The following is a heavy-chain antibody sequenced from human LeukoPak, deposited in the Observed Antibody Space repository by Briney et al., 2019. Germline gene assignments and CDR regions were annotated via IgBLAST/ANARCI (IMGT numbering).Heavy chain of an antibody. D-gene: IGHD2-15*01. Sequence: GSLRLSCAASGFTFSSNGMHWVRRAPGKGLEWVAVISYDGSNKYYADSVKGRFTISRDNSKNTLYLQMNSLRAEDTAVYYCANSAELRGGLLDYWGQGTLVTVSS. CDR1: GFTFSSNG. CDR2: ISYDGSNK. CDR3: ANSAELRGGLLDY. V-gene: IGHV3-30*18. J-gene: IGHJ4*02.